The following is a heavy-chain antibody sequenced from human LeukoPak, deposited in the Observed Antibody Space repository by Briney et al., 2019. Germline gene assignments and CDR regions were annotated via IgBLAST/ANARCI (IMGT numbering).Heavy chain of an antibody. J-gene: IGHJ4*02. Sequence: GGSLRLSCAASGFTFSSYAMSWVRQAPGKGLEWVSAISGSGGNTYYADSVKGRFTISRDNSKNTLYLQMHSLRAEDTAVYFCAKDRRPYCSGGSCYQQGDYWGQGTLVTVSS. D-gene: IGHD2-15*01. V-gene: IGHV3-23*01. CDR2: ISGSGGNT. CDR3: AKDRRPYCSGGSCYQQGDY. CDR1: GFTFSSYA.